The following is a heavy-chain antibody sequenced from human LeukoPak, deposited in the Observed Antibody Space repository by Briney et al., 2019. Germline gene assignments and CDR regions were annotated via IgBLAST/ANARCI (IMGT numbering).Heavy chain of an antibody. CDR2: INDNGGST. J-gene: IGHJ5*01. V-gene: IGHV3-64D*09. Sequence: QPGGSLRLSCAASGFTFSSYTMHWVRQAPGKGLEYVSAINDNGGSTYYGDSVKGRFTISRDNSKNTLYLQMSSLRGDDTAIYYCVSRTSSGWYDFWGQGTLVIVSS. D-gene: IGHD6-19*01. CDR1: GFTFSSYT. CDR3: VSRTSSGWYDF.